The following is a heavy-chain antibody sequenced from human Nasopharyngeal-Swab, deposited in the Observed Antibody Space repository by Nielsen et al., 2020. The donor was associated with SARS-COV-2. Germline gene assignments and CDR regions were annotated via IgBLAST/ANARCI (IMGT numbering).Heavy chain of an antibody. Sequence: GESLKTSCAASGFTFSSYGMHWVRQAPGKGLEWVAVIWYDGSNKYYADSVKGRFTISRDNSKNTLYLQMNSLRAEDTAVYYCARGYGDYGMDVWGQGTTVTVSS. D-gene: IGHD4-17*01. CDR3: ARGYGDYGMDV. CDR1: GFTFSSYG. J-gene: IGHJ6*02. V-gene: IGHV3-33*01. CDR2: IWYDGSNK.